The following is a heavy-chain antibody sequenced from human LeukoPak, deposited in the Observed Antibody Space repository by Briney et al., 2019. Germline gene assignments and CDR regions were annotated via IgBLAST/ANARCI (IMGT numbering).Heavy chain of an antibody. V-gene: IGHV3-21*01. Sequence: GGSLRLSCAASGFTFSSYSMNWVRQAPGKGLEWVSSISSSSSYIYYADSVKGRFTISRDNAKNSLYLQMNSLRAEDTAVYYCARVGPPYGFNYYYYYYMDDWGKGTTVTVSS. CDR1: GFTFSSYS. D-gene: IGHD4-17*01. CDR3: ARVGPPYGFNYYYYYYMDD. J-gene: IGHJ6*03. CDR2: ISSSSSYI.